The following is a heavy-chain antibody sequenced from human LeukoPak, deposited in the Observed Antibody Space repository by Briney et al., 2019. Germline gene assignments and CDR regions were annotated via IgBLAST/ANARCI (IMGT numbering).Heavy chain of an antibody. CDR1: GFTFSNAW. V-gene: IGHV3-15*01. J-gene: IGHJ4*02. Sequence: PGGSLRLSCAASGFTFSNAWMSWVRQAPGKGLGWVGRIKSKTDGGTTDYVATVKSRFTTSKDDTKNMLYLQKSSLKTEDTAVYYCTTDRPSVMTAIPRGTFDYWGQGTLVTVSS. CDR2: IKSKTDGGTT. D-gene: IGHD2-21*02. CDR3: TTDRPSVMTAIPRGTFDY.